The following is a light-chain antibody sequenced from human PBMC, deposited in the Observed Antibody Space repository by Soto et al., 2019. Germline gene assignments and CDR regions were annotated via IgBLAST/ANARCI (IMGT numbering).Light chain of an antibody. J-gene: IGKJ1*01. Sequence: DIQMTQSPSSLSASVGDRVTITCLTSQSIITYLNWYQQKPGKAPKLLINAISTLQSGVPSRFSGSGSGTDFTLTISSLQPEDFATYYCQQSYSTPPWTFGQGTKVEIK. CDR3: QQSYSTPPWT. V-gene: IGKV1-39*01. CDR2: AIS. CDR1: QSIITY.